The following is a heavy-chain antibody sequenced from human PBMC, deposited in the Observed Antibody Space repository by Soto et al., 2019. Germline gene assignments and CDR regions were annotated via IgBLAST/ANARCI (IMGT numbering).Heavy chain of an antibody. D-gene: IGHD3-16*02. V-gene: IGHV3-48*01. J-gene: IGHJ4*02. CDR3: ARANYDYIWGSYRTKDYFDY. CDR2: ISSSSSTI. CDR1: GFTFSSYS. Sequence: GGSLRLSCAASGFTFSSYSMNWVRQAPGKGLEWVSYISSSSSTIYYADSVKGRFTISRDNAKNSLYLQMNSLRAEDTAVYYCARANYDYIWGSYRTKDYFDYWGQGTLVTVSS.